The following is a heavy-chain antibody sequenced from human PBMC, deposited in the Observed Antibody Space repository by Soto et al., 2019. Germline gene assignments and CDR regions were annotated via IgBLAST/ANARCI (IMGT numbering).Heavy chain of an antibody. V-gene: IGHV5-51*01. CDR3: ARHGPGPIILAAPGDALDI. CDR1: GYSFTSYW. CDR2: IYPCDSYT. Sequence: PVESLKISCKGSGYSFTSYWIGWVRQIPWKGLEWMGIIYPCDSYTRYSPSFQGQVTISADKSISTAYLQWSSLKASDTAMYYCARHGPGPIILAAPGDALDIRGQGT. J-gene: IGHJ3*02. D-gene: IGHD2-8*02.